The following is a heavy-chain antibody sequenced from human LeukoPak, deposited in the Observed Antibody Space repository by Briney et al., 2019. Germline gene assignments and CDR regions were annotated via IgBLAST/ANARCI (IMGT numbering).Heavy chain of an antibody. J-gene: IGHJ3*01. D-gene: IGHD3-10*01. CDR1: GFTFSSYW. Sequence: GGSLRLSCAASGFTFSSYWMSWLRQAPGKGLEWVANIQHDGSDQYYEDSVKGRFTISRDNAKDSLFLQMNSLRAEDTAVYFCARSFLMSFGELLSGGFDVWGQGAMVTVSS. CDR3: ARSFLMSFGELLSGGFDV. CDR2: IQHDGSDQ. V-gene: IGHV3-7*01.